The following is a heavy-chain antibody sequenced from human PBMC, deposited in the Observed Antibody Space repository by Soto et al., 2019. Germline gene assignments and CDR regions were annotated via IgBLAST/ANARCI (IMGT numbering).Heavy chain of an antibody. V-gene: IGHV3-73*01. J-gene: IGHJ5*02. CDR1: GFAFSGSA. Sequence: LRLSCAASGFAFSGSAVHWVRQASGKGLGWVGLIRTKANSYATAYAASVTGRFTISRDDSESTAYLQMNSLKTDDTAVYYCLARRPRDHSGGNWFDPWGQGTLVTVSS. CDR2: IRTKANSYAT. CDR3: LARRPRDHSGGNWFDP. D-gene: IGHD6-25*01.